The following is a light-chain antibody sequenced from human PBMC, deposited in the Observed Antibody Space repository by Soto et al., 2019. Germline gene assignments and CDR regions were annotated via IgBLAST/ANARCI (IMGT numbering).Light chain of an antibody. Sequence: DIQMTQSPSTLSASVGERVTITCRASQSINNWLAWYQLKPGRAPKLLIYKASTLESGVPSRFSGSGSGTEFTLTISSLQPDDFATYYCQQYQTYSQFGQGTKVEIK. CDR1: QSINNW. CDR3: QQYQTYSQ. J-gene: IGKJ1*01. CDR2: KAS. V-gene: IGKV1-5*03.